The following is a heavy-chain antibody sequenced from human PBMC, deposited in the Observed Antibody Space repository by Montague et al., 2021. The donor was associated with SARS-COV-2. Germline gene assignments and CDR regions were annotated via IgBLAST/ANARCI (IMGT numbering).Heavy chain of an antibody. CDR2: ISYDGSNK. D-gene: IGHD5-12*01. V-gene: IGHV3-30*04. CDR1: GFTFSSYA. Sequence: PLRLSCAASGFTFSSYAMHWVRQAPGKGLEWVAVISYDGSNKYYADSVKGRFTISRDNSKNTLYLQMNSLRAEDTAVYYCARDSVLIVATIGTLGFDYWGQGTLVTVSS. J-gene: IGHJ4*02. CDR3: ARDSVLIVATIGTLGFDY.